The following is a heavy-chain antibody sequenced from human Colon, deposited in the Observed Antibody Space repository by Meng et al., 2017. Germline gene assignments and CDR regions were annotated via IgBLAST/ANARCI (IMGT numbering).Heavy chain of an antibody. CDR1: GGSISTYY. J-gene: IGHJ4*02. V-gene: IGHV4-59*01. CDR3: ARFYGSGTFEVHDY. D-gene: IGHD3-10*01. CDR2: NYYSGST. Sequence: QVQLQESGPGLVKPSDTLSLTCAVSGGSISTYYWSWIRQPPGKGLEWIGNNYYSGSTNYNPSLASRVTISVDSSKNQFSLKLSSVTAADTAVYYCARFYGSGTFEVHDYWGQGTLVTVSS.